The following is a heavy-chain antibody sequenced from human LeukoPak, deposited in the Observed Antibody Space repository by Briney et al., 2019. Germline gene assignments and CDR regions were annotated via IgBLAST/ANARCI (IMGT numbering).Heavy chain of an antibody. CDR3: AKGNWRYFDD. Sequence: PGGSLRLSCSAPLVTFSRYAMHWVREAPGEGLEYVSAIYSNGGSTYYADSVKGRVTISRDNSKNTLYLQIYSVGAEDTALYNSAKGNWRYFDDWGQGTLVTVSS. CDR1: LVTFSRYA. D-gene: IGHD1-1*01. J-gene: IGHJ4*02. V-gene: IGHV3-64*04. CDR2: IYSNGGST.